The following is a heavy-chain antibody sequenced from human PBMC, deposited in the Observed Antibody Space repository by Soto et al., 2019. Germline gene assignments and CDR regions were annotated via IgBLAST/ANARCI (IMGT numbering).Heavy chain of an antibody. V-gene: IGHV4-31*03. CDR3: AGXVSDFDVRRYRTSYFDQ. J-gene: IGHJ4*02. Sequence: SETLSLTCTVSGASVSTGVYYWTWIRQHPGKGLEWIGYIDNSGSTYYNPSLTGRVDISVDTSKNEFSLNLQSLTAADTAFYYCAGXVSDFDVRRYRTSYFDQWGQGILVTVSS. CDR2: IDNSGST. CDR1: GASVSTGVYY. D-gene: IGHD3-10*02.